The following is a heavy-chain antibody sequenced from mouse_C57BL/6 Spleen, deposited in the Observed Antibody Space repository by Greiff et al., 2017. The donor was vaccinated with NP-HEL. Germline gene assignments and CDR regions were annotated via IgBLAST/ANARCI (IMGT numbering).Heavy chain of an antibody. J-gene: IGHJ3*01. D-gene: IGHD3-2*02. V-gene: IGHV3-6*01. CDR2: ISYDGSN. Sequence: DVKLQESGPGLVKPSQSLSLTCSVTGYSITSGYYWNWIRQFPGNKLEWMGYISYDGSNNYNPSLKNRISITRDTSKNQFFLKLNSVTTEDTATYYCARGGSGYPWFAYWGQGTLVTVSA. CDR1: GYSITSGYY. CDR3: ARGGSGYPWFAY.